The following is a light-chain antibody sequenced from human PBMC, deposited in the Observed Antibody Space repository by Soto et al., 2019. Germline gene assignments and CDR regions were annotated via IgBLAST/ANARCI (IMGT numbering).Light chain of an antibody. Sequence: DIEMTQSPSTLSAYVGERVTITCRASQSISPWLAWYQKKPGKAPNLLIYRASNLQTGVPSRFSGSGSGTEFTLTINSLQPDDFAVYYCQQYRSRPYTFGQGTKLEIE. J-gene: IGKJ2*01. CDR1: QSISPW. V-gene: IGKV1-5*03. CDR3: QQYRSRPYT. CDR2: RAS.